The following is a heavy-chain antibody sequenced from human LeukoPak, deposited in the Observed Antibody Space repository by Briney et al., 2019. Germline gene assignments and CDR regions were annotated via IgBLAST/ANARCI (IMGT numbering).Heavy chain of an antibody. J-gene: IGHJ5*02. V-gene: IGHV4-34*01. CDR1: GGSFSGYY. Sequence: SETLSLTCAVYGGSFSGYYWSWIRQPPGKGLEWIGEINHSGSTNYNPSLKSRVTISVDTSKNQFSLKLSSVTAADTAVYYCARSVRYDFWSGHYKISRGFDPWGQGTLVTVSS. CDR2: INHSGST. D-gene: IGHD3-3*01. CDR3: ARSVRYDFWSGHYKISRGFDP.